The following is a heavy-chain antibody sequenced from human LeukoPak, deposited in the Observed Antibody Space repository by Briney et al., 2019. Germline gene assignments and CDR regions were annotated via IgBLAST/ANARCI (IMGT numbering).Heavy chain of an antibody. CDR3: ARDYVDYYDSSGYQGD. CDR1: GYTFTSYY. J-gene: IGHJ4*02. V-gene: IGHV1-46*01. Sequence: ASVKVSCKASGYTFTSYYMHWVRQAPGQGLEWMGIINPSGGSTSYAQKFQGRVTMTRDTSTSTVYMELSSLRSEDTAAYYCARDYVDYYDSSGYQGDWGQGTLVTVSS. D-gene: IGHD3-22*01. CDR2: INPSGGST.